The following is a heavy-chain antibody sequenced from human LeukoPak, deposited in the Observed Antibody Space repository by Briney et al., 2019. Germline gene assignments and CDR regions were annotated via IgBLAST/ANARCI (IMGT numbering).Heavy chain of an antibody. CDR2: IYTSGST. CDR3: ARGSLWLFDY. CDR1: GGSISSGSYY. Sequence: SETLSLTCTVSGGSISSGSYYWSWIRQPAGKGLEWIGRIYTSGSTNYTPSLKSRVTISVDTSKNQFSLKLSSVTAADTAVYYCARGSLWLFDYWGQGTLVTVSS. J-gene: IGHJ4*02. D-gene: IGHD5-18*01. V-gene: IGHV4-61*02.